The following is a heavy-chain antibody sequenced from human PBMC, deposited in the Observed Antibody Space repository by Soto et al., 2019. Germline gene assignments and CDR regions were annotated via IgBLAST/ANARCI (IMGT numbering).Heavy chain of an antibody. CDR3: AREQYCSSTSCRDYYYYYGMDV. CDR1: GGSISSSSYY. J-gene: IGHJ6*02. D-gene: IGHD2-2*01. Sequence: SETLSLTCTVSGGSISSSSYYWGWIRQPPGKGLEWIGSIYYSGSTYYNPSLKSRVTISVDTSKNQFSLKLSSVIAADTAVYYCAREQYCSSTSCRDYYYYYGMDVWGQGTTVTVPS. V-gene: IGHV4-39*02. CDR2: IYYSGST.